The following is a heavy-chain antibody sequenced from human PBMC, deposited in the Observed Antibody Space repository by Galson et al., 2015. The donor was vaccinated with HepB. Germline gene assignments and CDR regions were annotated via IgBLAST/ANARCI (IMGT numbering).Heavy chain of an antibody. CDR2: ISDSGGTI. CDR1: GFTFSDYY. CDR3: ARGLPSSGGFDP. Sequence: SLRLSCAASGFTFSDYYMSWIRQAPEKGLEWISYISDSGGTIYYADSVKGRFTIPRDNAKNSLYLQMTSLRAEDTAVYYCARGLPSSGGFDPWGQGTLVTVSS. J-gene: IGHJ5*02. D-gene: IGHD6-19*01. V-gene: IGHV3-11*01.